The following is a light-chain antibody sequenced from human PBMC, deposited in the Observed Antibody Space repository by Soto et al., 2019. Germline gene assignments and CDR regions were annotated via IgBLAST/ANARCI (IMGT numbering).Light chain of an antibody. CDR1: SCNVGGDS. J-gene: IGLJ1*01. Sequence: QSVLTHPPSLSPAPGRKVTISYSGSSCNVGGDSVSCYQHLPGTAPKLLIHDDNKRPSGIPDRFSGSKSGTSATLGLTGLQTGDEADYYCGSWDSTLSAYVLATAPTATVL. CDR2: DDN. V-gene: IGLV1-51*01. CDR3: GSWDSTLSAYV.